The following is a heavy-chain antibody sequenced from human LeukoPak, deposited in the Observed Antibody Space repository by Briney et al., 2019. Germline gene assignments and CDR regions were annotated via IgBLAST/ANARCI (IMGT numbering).Heavy chain of an antibody. CDR1: GYTFTSFG. CDR3: ARAVGSGWSSYFDY. CDR2: ITTYNGNT. V-gene: IGHV1-18*01. Sequence: VASVSVSCTASGYTFTSFGITWVRQAPGQGLEWMGWITTYNGNTKYAQTVQGRVTMTTDTSTSTAYMELRSLRSDDTAVYYCARAVGSGWSSYFDYWGQGTLVAVSS. D-gene: IGHD6-19*01. J-gene: IGHJ4*02.